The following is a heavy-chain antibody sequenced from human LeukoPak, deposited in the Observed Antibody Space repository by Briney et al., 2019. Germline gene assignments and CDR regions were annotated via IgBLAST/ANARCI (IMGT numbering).Heavy chain of an antibody. CDR3: ARDREWAFDI. Sequence: SETLSLTCTVSGYSISSGYYWGWIRQPPGKGLEWIGSIYHSGSTYYNPSLKSRVTISVDTSKNQFSLKLSSVTAADTAVYYCARDREWAFDIWGQGTMVTVSS. CDR2: IYHSGST. CDR1: GYSISSGYY. V-gene: IGHV4-38-2*02. D-gene: IGHD3-3*01. J-gene: IGHJ3*02.